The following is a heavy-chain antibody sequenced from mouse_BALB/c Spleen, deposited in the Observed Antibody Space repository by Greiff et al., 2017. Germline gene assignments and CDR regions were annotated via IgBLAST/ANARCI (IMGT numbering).Heavy chain of an antibody. V-gene: IGHV1S81*02. J-gene: IGHJ3*01. CDR2: INPSNGGT. CDR3: TRSLYYGSSYAWFAY. CDR1: GYTFTSYY. D-gene: IGHD1-1*01. Sequence: QVQLQQSGAELVKPGASVKLSCKASGYTFTSYYMYWVKQRPGQGLEWIGEINPSNGGTNFNEKFKSKATLTVDKSSSTAYMQLSSLTSEDSAVYYCTRSLYYGSSYAWFAYWGQGTLVTVSA.